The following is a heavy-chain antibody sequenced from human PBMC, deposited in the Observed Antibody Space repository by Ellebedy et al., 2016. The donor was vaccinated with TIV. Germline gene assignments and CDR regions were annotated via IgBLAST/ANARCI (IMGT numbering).Heavy chain of an antibody. Sequence: MPSETLSLTCTVSSGSISSYYWSWIRQSPGKGLEWVGQIDSSGDTTYNPSLESRVTISVATSKTQFSLKLISVTAADTAVYYCATDEKAYRFFQHWGPGTLATVSS. V-gene: IGHV4-59*01. CDR2: IDSSGDT. J-gene: IGHJ1*01. CDR1: SGSISSYY. CDR3: ATDEKAYRFFQH. D-gene: IGHD3-16*02.